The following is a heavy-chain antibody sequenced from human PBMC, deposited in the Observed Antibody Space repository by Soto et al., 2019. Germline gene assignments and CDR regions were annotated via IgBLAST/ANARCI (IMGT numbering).Heavy chain of an antibody. CDR3: AGGYYYDTSGYRA. D-gene: IGHD3-22*01. CDR2: ISSSSGTI. CDR1: GFIFSNYS. Sequence: GGSLRLSWAASGFIFSNYSMNWVRQAPGKGLEWISYISSSSGTINYADSVKGRFTISRDTAKNSLSLQMVSLRDEDTAVYYCAGGYYYDTSGYRAWGQGTLVTVSS. V-gene: IGHV3-48*02. J-gene: IGHJ4*02.